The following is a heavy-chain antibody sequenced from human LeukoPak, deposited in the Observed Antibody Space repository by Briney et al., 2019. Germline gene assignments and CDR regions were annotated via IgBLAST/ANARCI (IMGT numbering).Heavy chain of an antibody. D-gene: IGHD5-18*01. J-gene: IGHJ4*02. CDR1: GFTFSSYG. CDR2: ISGSGGST. Sequence: GTLRLSCAASGFTFSSYGMSWVRQAPGKGLEWVSAISGSGGSTYYADSVKGRFTISRDNSKNTLYLQMNSLRAEDTAVYYCARGRYSYYDYWGQGTLVTVSS. CDR3: ARGRYSYYDY. V-gene: IGHV3-23*01.